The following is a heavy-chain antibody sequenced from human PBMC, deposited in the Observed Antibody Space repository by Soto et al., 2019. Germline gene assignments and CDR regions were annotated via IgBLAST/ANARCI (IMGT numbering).Heavy chain of an antibody. V-gene: IGHV3-74*01. J-gene: IGHJ4*01. D-gene: IGHD2-8*02. Sequence: PGGSLRLSCAASGFTLSSYWMHWVRQAPGKGLVWVSRINSDGSSTSYADAVKGRFAISRDNAKNTLYLQMNSLRAEDTAMYYCTRVSGRGTLAYIDYWGHGTLVTVSS. CDR3: TRVSGRGTLAYIDY. CDR1: GFTLSSYW. CDR2: INSDGSST.